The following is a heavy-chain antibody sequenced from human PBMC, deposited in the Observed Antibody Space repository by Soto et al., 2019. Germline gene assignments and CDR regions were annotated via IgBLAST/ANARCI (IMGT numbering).Heavy chain of an antibody. D-gene: IGHD2-15*01. CDR2: INHSVST. J-gene: IGHJ5*02. V-gene: IGHV4-34*01. Sequence: QVQLHQWGAGLLKPSETLSLTCAVYGGSFSGYYWTWIRQPPGKGLEWIGEINHSVSTNYNPSLKSRVTISVDTSKHQFSLKLSSVTAADTAVYYCARRRRVVAAVNWFAPWGQGTLVTVSS. CDR1: GGSFSGYY. CDR3: ARRRRVVAAVNWFAP.